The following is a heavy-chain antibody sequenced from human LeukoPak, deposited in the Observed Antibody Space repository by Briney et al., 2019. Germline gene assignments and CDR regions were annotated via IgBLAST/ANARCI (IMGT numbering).Heavy chain of an antibody. D-gene: IGHD1-26*01. J-gene: IGHJ4*02. V-gene: IGHV1-69*01. CDR2: IIPIFGTA. CDR1: GGTFTSYA. CDR3: ARGGSYPTSPDY. Sequence: SVKVSCKPSGGTFTSYAISWVRPAPGQGLEWMGGIIPIFGTANYAQKFQGRVTTTADESTSTAYMELSSLRSEDTAVYYCARGGSYPTSPDYWGQGTLVTVSS.